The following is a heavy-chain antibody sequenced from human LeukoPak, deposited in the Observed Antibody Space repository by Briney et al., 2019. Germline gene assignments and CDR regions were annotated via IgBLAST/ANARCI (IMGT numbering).Heavy chain of an antibody. CDR2: TSAYNGNT. D-gene: IGHD5-18*01. CDR1: GYTFTSYG. CDR3: ARELYSYGSLGIDY. J-gene: IGHJ4*02. V-gene: IGHV1-18*01. Sequence: AASVKVSCKASGYTFTSYGISWVRQAPGQGLEWMGWTSAYNGNTNYAQKLQGRVTMTTDTSTSTAYMELRSLRSDRTAVYYCARELYSYGSLGIDYWGQGTLVTVSS.